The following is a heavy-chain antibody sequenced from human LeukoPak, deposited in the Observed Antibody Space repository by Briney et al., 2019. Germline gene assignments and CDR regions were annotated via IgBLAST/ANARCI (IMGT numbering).Heavy chain of an antibody. CDR2: ISGSGGST. Sequence: PGGSLRLSCAASGFTFSNYGMSWVRQAPGKGLEWVSTISGSGGSTYYADSVKGRFTISRDNSKNTLYLQMNSLRAEDAAVYYCARGGAAAGTDYWGHGTLVTVSS. CDR1: GFTFSNYG. CDR3: ARGGAAAGTDY. D-gene: IGHD6-13*01. J-gene: IGHJ4*01. V-gene: IGHV3-23*01.